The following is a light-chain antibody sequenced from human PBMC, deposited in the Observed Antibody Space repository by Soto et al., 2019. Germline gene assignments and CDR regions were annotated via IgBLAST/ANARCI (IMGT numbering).Light chain of an antibody. J-gene: IGLJ1*01. V-gene: IGLV2-18*01. CDR1: SXDVGSYNR. CDR2: EVI. CDR3: SLYTSSSTYV. Sequence: QSALTQPPSVSGSPGQSVTISCTGTSXDVGSYNRVSWYQQPPRTAPKLIIYEVINRPSGVPDRFSGSKSGNTASLTISGLQAEDEADYYCSLYTSSSTYVFGTGTKSPS.